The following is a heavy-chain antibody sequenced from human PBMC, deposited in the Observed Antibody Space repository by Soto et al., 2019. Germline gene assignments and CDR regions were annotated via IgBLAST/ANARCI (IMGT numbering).Heavy chain of an antibody. CDR2: IYPDDSDT. V-gene: IGHV5-51*01. D-gene: IGHD1-26*01. Sequence: GESLKISCKGSGYSFTSYWIAWVRQMPGKGLEWMGIIYPDDSDTRYNPSFQGQVTISADKSISTAYLHWSSLKTSDTAMYYCARPSDATIISGFDYWGQGTLVTVSS. CDR1: GYSFTSYW. CDR3: ARPSDATIISGFDY. J-gene: IGHJ4*02.